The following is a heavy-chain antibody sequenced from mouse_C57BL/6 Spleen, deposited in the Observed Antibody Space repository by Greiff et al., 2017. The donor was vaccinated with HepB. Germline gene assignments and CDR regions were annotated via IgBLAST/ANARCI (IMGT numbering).Heavy chain of an antibody. Sequence: QVHVKQSGAELARPGASVKLSCKASGYTFTSYGISWVKQRTGQGLEWIGEIYPRSGNTYYNEKFKGKATLTADKSSSTAYMELRSLTSEDSAVYFCARKLIGYAMDYWGQGTSVTVSS. J-gene: IGHJ4*01. CDR1: GYTFTSYG. V-gene: IGHV1-81*01. CDR3: ARKLIGYAMDY. CDR2: IYPRSGNT.